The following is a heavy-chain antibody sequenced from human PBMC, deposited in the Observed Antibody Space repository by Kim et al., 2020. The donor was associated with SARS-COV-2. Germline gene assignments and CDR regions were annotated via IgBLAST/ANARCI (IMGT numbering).Heavy chain of an antibody. D-gene: IGHD3-10*01. CDR2: INAGNGNT. CDR3: ARRGFGESTFDY. J-gene: IGHJ4*02. V-gene: IGHV1-3*01. CDR1: GYTFTSHA. Sequence: ASVKVSCKASGYTFTSHAMHWVRQAPGQRLEWMGWINAGNGNTKYSQKFQGRVTITRDTSASTAYMELSSLRSEDTAVYYCARRGFGESTFDYWGQGTLVTVSS.